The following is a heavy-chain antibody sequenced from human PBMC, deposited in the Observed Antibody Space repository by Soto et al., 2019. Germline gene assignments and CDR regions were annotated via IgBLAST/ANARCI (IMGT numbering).Heavy chain of an antibody. Sequence: GWSLRLSCAASGFTFSSYEMNWFRQAPGKGLEWVSYISSSGSTIYYADSVKGRFTISRDNAKNSLYLQMNSLRAEDTAVYYCARDRLLTTDYWGQGTLVTVSS. V-gene: IGHV3-48*03. CDR3: ARDRLLTTDY. J-gene: IGHJ4*02. CDR1: GFTFSSYE. CDR2: ISSSGSTI. D-gene: IGHD2-15*01.